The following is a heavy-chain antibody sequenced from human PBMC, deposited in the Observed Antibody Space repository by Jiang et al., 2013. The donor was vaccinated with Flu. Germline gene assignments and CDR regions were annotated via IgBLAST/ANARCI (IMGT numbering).Heavy chain of an antibody. CDR3: AKGERPNGVSYFDL. CDR1: GFTFSSYA. V-gene: IGHV3-23*01. Sequence: QLLESGGGLVQPGGSLRLSCAASGFTFSSYAMSWVRQAPGKGLEWVSTISGRSISTDYADSVKGRFTISRDNSENTLYLQMNSLRAEDTAVYYCAKGERPNGVSYFDLWGRGTLVTVSS. D-gene: IGHD1-26*01. CDR2: ISGRSIST. J-gene: IGHJ2*01.